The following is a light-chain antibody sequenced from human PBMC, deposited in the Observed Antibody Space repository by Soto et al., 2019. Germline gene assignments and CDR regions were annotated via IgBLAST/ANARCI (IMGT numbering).Light chain of an antibody. CDR1: QSINSD. J-gene: IGKJ4*01. V-gene: IGKV3D-15*01. CDR2: GAS. CDR3: QQYNNWPVT. Sequence: ENVFSPAPRTPALSPGGRGPPPRRASQSINSDVAWYQQKVGQTPRLLIHGASTRATGIAARFSGSGSGTEFTLTISGLQSEDFATYYCQQYNNWPVTFGGGTKVDIK.